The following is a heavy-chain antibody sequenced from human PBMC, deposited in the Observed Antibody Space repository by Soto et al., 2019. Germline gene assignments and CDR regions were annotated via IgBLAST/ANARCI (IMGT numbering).Heavy chain of an antibody. CDR1: GFTFSSYA. J-gene: IGHJ5*02. D-gene: IGHD3-9*01. Sequence: GGSLRLSCAASGFTFSSYAMSWVRQAPGKGLEWVSAISGSGGSTYYADSVKGRFTISRDNSKNTLYLQMNSLRAEDTAVYYCAKAARYYDILTGYGLDPWGQGTLVTVSS. CDR3: AKAARYYDILTGYGLDP. CDR2: ISGSGGST. V-gene: IGHV3-23*01.